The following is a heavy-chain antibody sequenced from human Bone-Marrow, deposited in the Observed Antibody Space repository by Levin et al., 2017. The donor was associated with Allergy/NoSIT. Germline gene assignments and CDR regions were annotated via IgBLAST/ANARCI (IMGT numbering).Heavy chain of an antibody. CDR1: GFTFNNYG. D-gene: IGHD5-12*01. CDR3: AREGRYSKSSRSWGTYYYGMDV. J-gene: IGHJ6*02. CDR2: IWYDGSTQ. Sequence: AGGSLRLSCAASGFTFNNYGMHWVRQAPGKGLEWVAVIWYDGSTQYYADSVSGRFFISRDNSKNTLYLQLNSLRVEDTAVYYCAREGRYSKSSRSWGTYYYGMDVWGQGTTVAVSS. V-gene: IGHV3-33*01.